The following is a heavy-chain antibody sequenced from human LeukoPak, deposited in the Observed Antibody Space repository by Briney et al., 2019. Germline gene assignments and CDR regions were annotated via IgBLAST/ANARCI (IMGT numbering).Heavy chain of an antibody. CDR2: INHNSGGT. Sequence: ASVKVSCKASGYTFTGYYMHWVRQAPGQGLEWMGWINHNSGGTNYAQKFQGRVTMSRDTSISTAYMELSRLRSDDTAVYYCARGSRIAAAGSHYWGQGTLVTVSS. CDR3: ARGSRIAAAGSHY. D-gene: IGHD6-13*01. CDR1: GYTFTGYY. J-gene: IGHJ4*02. V-gene: IGHV1-2*02.